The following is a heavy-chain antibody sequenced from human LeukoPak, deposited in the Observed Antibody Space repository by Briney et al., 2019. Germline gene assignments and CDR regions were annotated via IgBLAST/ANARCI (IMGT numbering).Heavy chain of an antibody. J-gene: IGHJ3*02. CDR3: AREGVGGYSYGDDAFDI. D-gene: IGHD5-18*01. V-gene: IGHV3-30-3*01. Sequence: GGSLRLSCAASGLTFSSYAMHWVRQAPGKGLEWVAVISYDGSNKYYADSVKGRFTISRDNSKNTLYLQMNSLRAEDTAVYYCAREGVGGYSYGDDAFDIWGQGTMVTVSS. CDR2: ISYDGSNK. CDR1: GLTFSSYA.